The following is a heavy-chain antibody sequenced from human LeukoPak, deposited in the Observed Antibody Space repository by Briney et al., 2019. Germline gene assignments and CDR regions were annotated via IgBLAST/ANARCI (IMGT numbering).Heavy chain of an antibody. CDR2: TNHSGST. V-gene: IGHV4-34*01. CDR3: ARGSGNYGGFDY. Sequence: SETLSLTCAVYGGSFSGYYWSWIRQPPGKGLEWIGETNHSGSTNYNPSLKSRVTISVDTSKNQFSLKLNSLTAADTAVYYCARGSGNYGGFDYWGQGTLVTVSS. J-gene: IGHJ4*02. CDR1: GGSFSGYY. D-gene: IGHD4-11*01.